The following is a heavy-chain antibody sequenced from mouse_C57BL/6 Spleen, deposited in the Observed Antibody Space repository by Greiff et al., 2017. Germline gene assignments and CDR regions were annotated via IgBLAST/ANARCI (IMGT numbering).Heavy chain of an antibody. V-gene: IGHV1-4*01. Sequence: VQLKESGAELARPGASVKMSCKASGYTFTSYTMHWVKQRPGQGLEWIGYINPSSGYTKYNQKFKDKATLTADKSSSTAYMQLSSLTSEDSAVYYCARGGYYSYYCDDWGQGTTLTVSS. D-gene: IGHD2-3*01. CDR3: ARGGYYSYYCDD. J-gene: IGHJ2*01. CDR2: INPSSGYT. CDR1: GYTFTSYT.